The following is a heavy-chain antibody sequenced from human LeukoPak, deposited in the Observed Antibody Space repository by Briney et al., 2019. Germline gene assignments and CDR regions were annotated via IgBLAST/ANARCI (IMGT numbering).Heavy chain of an antibody. CDR2: ISSNGGST. J-gene: IGHJ6*02. CDR3: ARDSNYGMDV. V-gene: IGHV3-64*01. Sequence: GGSLRLSCAASGFTFSSYAMHWVRQAPGKGLEYVSAISSNGGSTYYANSVKGRFTISRDNSKNTLYLQMGSLRAEDMAVYYCARDSNYGMDVWGQGTTVTVSS. CDR1: GFTFSSYA.